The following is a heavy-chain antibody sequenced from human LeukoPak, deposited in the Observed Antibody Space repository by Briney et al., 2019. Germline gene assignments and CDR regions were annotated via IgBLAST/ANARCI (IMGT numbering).Heavy chain of an antibody. J-gene: IGHJ4*02. D-gene: IGHD2-8*01. CDR3: ARGGEGFVLMVYGVKNPTERGFDY. V-gene: IGHV1-69*05. CDR1: GGTFSSYA. CDR2: IIPIFGTA. Sequence: SVKVSCKASGGTFSSYAISWVRQAPGQGLEWMGGIIPIFGTANYAQKFQGRVTITTDESTSTAYMELSSLRSEDTAVYYCARGGEGFVLMVYGVKNPTERGFDYWGQGTLVTVSS.